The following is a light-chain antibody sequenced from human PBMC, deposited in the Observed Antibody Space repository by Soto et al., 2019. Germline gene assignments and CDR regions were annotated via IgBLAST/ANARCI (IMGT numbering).Light chain of an antibody. CDR3: QQRSNWPMYT. Sequence: EIVLTQSPATLSLSPGERATLSCRASQSVRSYLAWYQKKPGQAPRLLIYDASKRATTIPTRFSGSGSGTDFTLTISRLEPEDFAVYYCQQRSNWPMYTFGQGTKLEIK. CDR2: DAS. J-gene: IGKJ2*01. V-gene: IGKV3-11*01. CDR1: QSVRSY.